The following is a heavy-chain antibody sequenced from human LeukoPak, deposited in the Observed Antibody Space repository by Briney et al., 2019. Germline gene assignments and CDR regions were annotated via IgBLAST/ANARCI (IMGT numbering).Heavy chain of an antibody. Sequence: SETLSLTCTLSGGSISSSSYYWGWIRQPPGNGLEWIGSIYYTGTTYFNPSLKSRVTISADTSKKQFSLNLSPVTAADTAVYYCARPGGIAAAAPTYWGQGTLVTVSS. CDR3: ARPGGIAAAAPTY. J-gene: IGHJ4*02. D-gene: IGHD6-13*01. CDR1: GGSISSSSYY. V-gene: IGHV4-39*01. CDR2: IYYTGTT.